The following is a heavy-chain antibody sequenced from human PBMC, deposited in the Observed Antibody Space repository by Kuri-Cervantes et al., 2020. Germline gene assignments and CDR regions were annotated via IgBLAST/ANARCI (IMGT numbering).Heavy chain of an antibody. D-gene: IGHD3-10*01. CDR1: GFTFSSYG. Sequence: GGSLRLSCAASGFTFSSYGMHWVRQAPGKGLEWVAVIWYDGSNKYYADSVKGRFTISRDNSKNTLYLQMNSLRAEDTALYHCARSNLRAIAFDIWGQGTMVTVSS. CDR2: IWYDGSNK. V-gene: IGHV3-33*01. CDR3: ARSNLRAIAFDI. J-gene: IGHJ3*02.